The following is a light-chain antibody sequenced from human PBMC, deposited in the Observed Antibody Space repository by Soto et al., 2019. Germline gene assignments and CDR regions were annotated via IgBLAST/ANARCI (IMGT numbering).Light chain of an antibody. V-gene: IGLV2-8*01. CDR1: SSDVGGSNS. CDR3: SSYAGSNNFV. J-gene: IGLJ1*01. Sequence: QSALPQPPSASGSPGQSVTISCTGTSSDVGGSNSVSWYQQHPGKAPKLMIYEVRTRPSGVPDRFSGSKSGNTASLTVSGLQAEDEADYYCSSYAGSNNFVFGTGTKLTVL. CDR2: EVR.